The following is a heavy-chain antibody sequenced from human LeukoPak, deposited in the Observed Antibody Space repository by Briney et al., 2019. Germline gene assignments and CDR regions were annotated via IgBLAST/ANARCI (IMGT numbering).Heavy chain of an antibody. CDR1: GYTFNSYD. D-gene: IGHD1-26*01. J-gene: IGHJ4*02. CDR2: MNPNSGNT. Sequence: ASVKVSCKASGYTFNSYDINWVRQATGQGLEWMGWMNPNSGNTGYAQKFQGRVTITRNTSISTAYMELSSLRSDDTAVYYCARGQGELVFDYWGQGTLVTVSS. CDR3: ARGQGELVFDY. V-gene: IGHV1-8*03.